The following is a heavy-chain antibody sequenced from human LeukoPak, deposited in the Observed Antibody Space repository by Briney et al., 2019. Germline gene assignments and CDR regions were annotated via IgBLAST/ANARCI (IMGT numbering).Heavy chain of an antibody. J-gene: IGHJ4*02. Sequence: SETLSLTCTVSGDSISSGDYYWRWIRQPPGKGLEWIGYIYYSGSTYYNPSLKSRVTISVDTSKNQFSLKLSSVTAADTAVYYCARELLSSGWFYYFDYWGQGTLVTVSS. CDR2: IYYSGST. CDR3: ARELLSSGWFYYFDY. CDR1: GDSISSGDYY. D-gene: IGHD6-19*01. V-gene: IGHV4-30-4*01.